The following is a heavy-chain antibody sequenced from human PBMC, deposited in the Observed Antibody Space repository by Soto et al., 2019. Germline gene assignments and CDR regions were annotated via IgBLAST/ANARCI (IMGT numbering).Heavy chain of an antibody. J-gene: IGHJ6*02. CDR1: GGSTSSINW. CDR3: ARDGDITGTRDARLSMDV. V-gene: IGHV4-4*02. D-gene: IGHD1-20*01. CDR2: IYHSVNT. Sequence: QVQLQESGPGLVKPLGTLSLTCAVSGGSTSSINWWSWVRQPSGKGLEWIGEIYHSVNTNYNPSLKSRVTISIDKSKNQFSLFLSSVTAADTAVYYCARDGDITGTRDARLSMDVWGQGTTVTVSS.